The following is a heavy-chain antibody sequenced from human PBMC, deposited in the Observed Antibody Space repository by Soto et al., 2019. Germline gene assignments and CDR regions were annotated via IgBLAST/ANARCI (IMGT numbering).Heavy chain of an antibody. CDR1: GYAFTSYL. CDR2: IYPGDSDT. D-gene: IGHD2-2*01. V-gene: IGHV5-51*01. CDR3: ARGSCTTTICEPWFDP. Sequence: GESLKISCTGSGYAFTSYLIAWLRQMPLKGLEWLCIIYPGDSDTRYGPSFQGQVTISADTSITPAYLQWSSLKASDTAMYYCARGSCTTTICEPWFDPWGQGTLVTVSS. J-gene: IGHJ5*02.